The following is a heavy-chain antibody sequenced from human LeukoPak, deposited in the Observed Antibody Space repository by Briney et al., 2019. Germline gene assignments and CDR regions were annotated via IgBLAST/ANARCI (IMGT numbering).Heavy chain of an antibody. J-gene: IGHJ4*02. Sequence: ASVKVSCKASGYTFTSYYMHWVRQAPGQGLEWMGWINPNSGGTNYAQKFQGRVTMTRDTSISTAYMELSRLRSDDTAVYYCARGHLYYDSSGLGLSWGQGTLVTVSS. V-gene: IGHV1-2*02. CDR1: GYTFTSYY. D-gene: IGHD3-22*01. CDR3: ARGHLYYDSSGLGLS. CDR2: INPNSGGT.